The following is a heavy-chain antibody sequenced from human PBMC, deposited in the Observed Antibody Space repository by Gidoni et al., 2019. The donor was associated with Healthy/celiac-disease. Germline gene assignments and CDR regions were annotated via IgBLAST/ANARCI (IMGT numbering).Heavy chain of an antibody. J-gene: IGHJ4*02. V-gene: IGHV4-61*02. Sequence: QVQLQESGPGLVKPSQTLSLTCTVSGGSISSGSYYWSWIRQPAGKGLEWIGRIYTSGSTNYNPSLKSRVTISVDTSKTQFSLKLSSVTAADTAVYYCARAGYGDYYYWGQGTLVTVSS. CDR1: GGSISSGSYY. D-gene: IGHD4-17*01. CDR3: ARAGYGDYYY. CDR2: IYTSGST.